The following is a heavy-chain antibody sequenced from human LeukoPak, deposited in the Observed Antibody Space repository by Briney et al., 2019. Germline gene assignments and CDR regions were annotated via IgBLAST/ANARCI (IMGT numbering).Heavy chain of an antibody. CDR3: ARGGESYFDY. D-gene: IGHD3-10*01. CDR2: IYYSGST. V-gene: IGHV4-59*11. Sequence: SETLSLTCTASGGSISSHYWSWIRQPPGKGLEWIGYIYYSGSTNYNPSLKSRVTISVDTSKNQFSLKLSSVTAADTAVYYCARGGESYFDYWGQGTLVTVSS. J-gene: IGHJ4*02. CDR1: GGSISSHY.